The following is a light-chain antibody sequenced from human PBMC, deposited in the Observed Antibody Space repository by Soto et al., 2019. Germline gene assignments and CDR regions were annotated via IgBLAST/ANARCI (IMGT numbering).Light chain of an antibody. Sequence: DIQMTQSPSSLSASVGDRVTITCRASQGINDYLAWYQLKPGQIPRLLIYATSSLQSGVPSRFSGSGSGTDFTLTISSLQPEDVATYYCQKYNSAPFTFVPGTKLDIK. CDR2: ATS. CDR1: QGINDY. V-gene: IGKV1-27*01. J-gene: IGKJ3*01. CDR3: QKYNSAPFT.